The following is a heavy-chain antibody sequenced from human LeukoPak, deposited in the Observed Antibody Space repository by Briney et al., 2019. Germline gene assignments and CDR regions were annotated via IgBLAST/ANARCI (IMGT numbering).Heavy chain of an antibody. CDR3: ASNYYDSSGSFDY. J-gene: IGHJ4*02. V-gene: IGHV4-30-4*01. Sequence: SETLSLSCTVSGGSISSGDYYCSWIRQPPGKGLEWIGYIYYSGSTYYNPSLKSRVTISVDTSKNQFSLKLSSVTAADTAVYYCASNYYDSSGSFDYWGQGTLVTVST. D-gene: IGHD3-22*01. CDR2: IYYSGST. CDR1: GGSISSGDYY.